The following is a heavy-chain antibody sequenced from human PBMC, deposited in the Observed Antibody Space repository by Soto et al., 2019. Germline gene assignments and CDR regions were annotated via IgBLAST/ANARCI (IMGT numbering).Heavy chain of an antibody. D-gene: IGHD6-6*01. CDR1: GFTFGDYA. J-gene: IGHJ4*02. V-gene: IGHV3-49*03. CDR2: IRSNTYGGTT. Sequence: PGGSLRLSCTTSGFTFGDYAMGWFRQAPGKGLEWIGYIRSNTYGGTTEYAASVKGRFTISRDDSKRVAHLQMNSLETEGTAVYFCARRKYLDYWGQGTLVTVSS. CDR3: ARRKYLDY.